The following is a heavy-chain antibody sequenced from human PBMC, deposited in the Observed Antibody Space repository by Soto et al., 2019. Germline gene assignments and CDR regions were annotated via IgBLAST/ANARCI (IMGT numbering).Heavy chain of an antibody. CDR2: LYTYGDP. CDR3: VRDGPPYGGALGY. V-gene: IGHV3-53*01. CDR1: GFILGTNY. Sequence: QAVGSLRLSCAASGFILGTNYMSWVRQAPGKGLECVSILYTYGDPYHADSVKGRFSISRDDSKNTLFLQMNSLRVEDTAVYYCVRDGPPYGGALGYWGQGTLVTVSS. J-gene: IGHJ4*02. D-gene: IGHD5-12*01.